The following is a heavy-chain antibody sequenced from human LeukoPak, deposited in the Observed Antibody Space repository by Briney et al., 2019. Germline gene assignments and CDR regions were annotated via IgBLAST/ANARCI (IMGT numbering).Heavy chain of an antibody. CDR3: ARDDVGGYYDY. D-gene: IGHD1-26*01. CDR2: ISNSGST. CDR1: GVSVSSGSYY. J-gene: IGHJ4*02. Sequence: SETLSLTCTVSGVSVSSGSYYWSWIRQPPGKGLEWIGYISNSGSTNYNPSLKSRVTISVDTSKNQFSLKLSSVTAADTAVYYCARDDVGGYYDYWGQGTLVTVSS. V-gene: IGHV4-61*01.